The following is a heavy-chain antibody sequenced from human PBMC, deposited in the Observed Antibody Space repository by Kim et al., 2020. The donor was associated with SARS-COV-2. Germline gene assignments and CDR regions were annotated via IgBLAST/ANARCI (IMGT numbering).Heavy chain of an antibody. CDR1: GGSISSYY. D-gene: IGHD1-26*01. CDR2: IYYSGST. CDR3: ARTPVVGASRDAFDI. V-gene: IGHV4-59*13. Sequence: SETLSLTCTVSGGSISSYYWSWIRQPPGKGLEWIGYIYYSGSTNYNPSLKSRVTISVDTSKNQFSLKLSSVTAADTAVYYCARTPVVGASRDAFDIWGQGTMVTVSS. J-gene: IGHJ3*02.